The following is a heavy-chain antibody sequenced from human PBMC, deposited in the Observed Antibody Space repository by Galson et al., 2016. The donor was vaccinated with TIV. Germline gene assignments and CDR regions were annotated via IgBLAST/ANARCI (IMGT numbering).Heavy chain of an antibody. CDR1: GVTFSSYA. CDR2: LIPMFGIT. J-gene: IGHJ6*03. V-gene: IGHV1-69*13. CDR3: ARSNSYNFYYMAV. Sequence: SVKVSCKASGVTFSSYAISWVRQAPGQGLKWMGGLIPMFGITNYAQRFQGRVTITADGSTSTAYMELSSLRSEDTAVYYCARSNSYNFYYMAVWGQGTTVTVSS. D-gene: IGHD2/OR15-2a*01.